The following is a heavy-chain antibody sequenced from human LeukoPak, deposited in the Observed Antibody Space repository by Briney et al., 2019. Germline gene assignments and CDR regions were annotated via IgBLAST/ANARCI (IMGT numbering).Heavy chain of an antibody. CDR3: ARGGGGDKGGYYFDY. CDR1: GFTFSSYS. J-gene: IGHJ4*02. CDR2: ISSSSSTI. V-gene: IGHV3-48*01. D-gene: IGHD2-21*02. Sequence: GGSLRLSCAASGFTFSSYSMNWVRQAPGKGLEWVSYISSSSSTIYYADSVKGRFTISRDNAKNSLYLQMNSLRAEDTAVYYCARGGGGDKGGYYFDYWGQGTLVTVSS.